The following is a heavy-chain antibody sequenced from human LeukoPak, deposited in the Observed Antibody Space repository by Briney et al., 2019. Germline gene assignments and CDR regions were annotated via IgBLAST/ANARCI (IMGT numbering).Heavy chain of an antibody. CDR3: ARPGGGYCSGGSCYSDPSGTYFDY. Sequence: PGGSLRLSCAASGFTFSSYAMSWVRQAPGKGLEWVLAISGSGGSTYYADSVKGRSTISRDNSKNTLYLQMNSLRAEDTAVYCARPGGGYCSGGSCYSDPSGTYFDYWGQGTLVTVSS. J-gene: IGHJ4*02. D-gene: IGHD2-15*01. CDR2: ISGSGGST. V-gene: IGHV3-23*01. CDR1: GFTFSSYA.